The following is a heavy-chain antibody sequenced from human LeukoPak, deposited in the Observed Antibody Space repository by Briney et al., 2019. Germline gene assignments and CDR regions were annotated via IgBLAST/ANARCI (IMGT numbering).Heavy chain of an antibody. CDR2: ISYDGTNK. D-gene: IGHD6-13*01. CDR3: AREYTAADGTRFDY. V-gene: IGHV3-30*04. CDR1: GFTFSSYA. J-gene: IGHJ4*02. Sequence: GGSLRLSCAASGFTFSSYAMHWVRQAPGKGLEWVAVISYDGTNKIHADSVKGRFTISRDNSKNTLDLQMNSLRDEDTAVYHCAREYTAADGTRFDYWGQGTLVTVSS.